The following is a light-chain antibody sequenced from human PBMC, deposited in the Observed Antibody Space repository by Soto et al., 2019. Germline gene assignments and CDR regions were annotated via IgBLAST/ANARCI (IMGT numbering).Light chain of an antibody. CDR3: QHGT. Sequence: DIQMTQSPSTLSASVGDRVTITCRASQSISSWLAWYQQKPGKAPKLLIYKASSLESGVPSRFSGSGSGTEFNLTISSLQPDDFATYYCQHGTFGQGTKVEIK. V-gene: IGKV1-5*03. CDR2: KAS. J-gene: IGKJ1*01. CDR1: QSISSW.